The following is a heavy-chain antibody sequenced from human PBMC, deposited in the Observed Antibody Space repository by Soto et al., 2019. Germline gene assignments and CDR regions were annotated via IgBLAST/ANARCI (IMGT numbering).Heavy chain of an antibody. Sequence: QVQLEESGGGVVQPGRSLRLSCAASGFTFNNYAMHWVRQAPGKGLEWVAIMSYDGSNKYYADSVKGRFTISRDNSKKTLYLQMNSLRAEDTAVYYCARDRSKKVGATDYWGQGTLVTVSS. V-gene: IGHV3-30-3*01. D-gene: IGHD1-26*01. CDR1: GFTFNNYA. J-gene: IGHJ4*02. CDR3: ARDRSKKVGATDY. CDR2: MSYDGSNK.